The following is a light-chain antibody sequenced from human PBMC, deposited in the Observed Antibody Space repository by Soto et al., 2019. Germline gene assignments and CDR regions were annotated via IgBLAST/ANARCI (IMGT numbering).Light chain of an antibody. Sequence: DIQMTQSPSTLSAYVGDRVTITCRASQSISSWLAWYQQKPGKAPKVLIYKASSLESGAPSRFSGSGSGTEFTLTISSLQPEDVATYHCQQYNSYPWTFGQGNKVDIK. CDR3: QQYNSYPWT. CDR1: QSISSW. CDR2: KAS. V-gene: IGKV1-5*03. J-gene: IGKJ1*01.